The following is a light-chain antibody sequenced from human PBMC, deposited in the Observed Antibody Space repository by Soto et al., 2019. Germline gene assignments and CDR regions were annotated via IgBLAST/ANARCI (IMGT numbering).Light chain of an antibody. CDR3: QQRSNWPSLT. J-gene: IGKJ4*01. CDR1: QRLGSD. CDR2: DAS. Sequence: EIVMTQSPATLSVSPGERGTLSCRVSQRLGSDFAWYQQKPGQAPSLLISDASNRATGIPARFSGSGSETDFTLTISSLEPEDSAVYYCQQRSNWPSLTFGGGTKVDI. V-gene: IGKV3-11*01.